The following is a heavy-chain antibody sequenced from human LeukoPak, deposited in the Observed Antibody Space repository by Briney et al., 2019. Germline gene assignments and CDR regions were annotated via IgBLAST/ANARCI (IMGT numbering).Heavy chain of an antibody. J-gene: IGHJ3*02. CDR3: AGGIVVVTAFRAFDI. CDR2: ISYDGSNK. Sequence: PGGSLRLSCAASGFTFSSYAMHWVRQAPGKGLEWVAVISYDGSNKYYADSVKDRFTISRDNSKNTLYLQMNSLRAEDTAVYYCAGGIVVVTAFRAFDIWGQGTMVTVSS. V-gene: IGHV3-30*04. D-gene: IGHD2-21*02. CDR1: GFTFSSYA.